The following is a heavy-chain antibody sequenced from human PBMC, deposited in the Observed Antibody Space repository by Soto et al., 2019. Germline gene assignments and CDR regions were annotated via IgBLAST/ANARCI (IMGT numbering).Heavy chain of an antibody. Sequence: QVQLQQWGAGLLKPSETLSLTCAVYGGSFSGYYWSWIRQPPGKGLEWIGEINHSGSTNYNPSLKSPVTISVDTSKNQFSLKLSSVTAADTAVYYCASSPLVAATSLAWFDPWGQGTLVTVSS. V-gene: IGHV4-34*01. CDR2: INHSGST. D-gene: IGHD2-15*01. CDR1: GGSFSGYY. J-gene: IGHJ5*02. CDR3: ASSPLVAATSLAWFDP.